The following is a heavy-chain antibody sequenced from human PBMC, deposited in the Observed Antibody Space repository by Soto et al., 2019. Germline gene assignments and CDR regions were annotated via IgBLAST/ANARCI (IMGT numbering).Heavy chain of an antibody. V-gene: IGHV3-7*01. CDR3: AREADYVNWFDP. J-gene: IGHJ5*02. CDR1: GFTFSSYW. D-gene: IGHD4-17*01. CDR2: IKQDGSEK. Sequence: PGGSLRLSCVASGFTFSSYWMSWVRQAPGKGLEWVANIKQDGSEKYYVDSVKGRFTLSRDNAKNSLYLQMNSLTVEDTAVYYCAREADYVNWFDPWGQGTLVTVSS.